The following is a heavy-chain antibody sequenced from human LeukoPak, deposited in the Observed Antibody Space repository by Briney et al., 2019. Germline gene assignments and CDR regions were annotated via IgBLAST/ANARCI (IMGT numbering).Heavy chain of an antibody. CDR2: ISAYNGNT. CDR1: GYTFTTYG. J-gene: IGHJ5*02. D-gene: IGHD3-16*01. V-gene: IGHV1-18*03. Sequence: ASVKVSCEASGYTFTTYGISWVRQAPGQGLEWMGWISAYNGNTNYAQKLQGRVTMTTDTSTSTAYMELRSLRSDDMAVYYCARTSHESVLYWFDPWGQGTLVNVSS. CDR3: ARTSHESVLYWFDP.